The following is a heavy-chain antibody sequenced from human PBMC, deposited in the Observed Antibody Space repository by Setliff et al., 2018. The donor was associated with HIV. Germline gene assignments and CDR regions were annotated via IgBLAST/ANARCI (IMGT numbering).Heavy chain of an antibody. CDR1: GDSISSGSKY. V-gene: IGHV4-61*02. CDR3: ARLYYGVRGWFDP. J-gene: IGHJ5*02. D-gene: IGHD3-22*01. CDR2: IYSSGST. Sequence: SETLSLTCTVSGDSISSGSKYWTWIRQPAGKGLEWIGRIYSSGSTDYNPSLKSRATVSLDTSKTHFSLKLNSVTAADTAVYYCARLYYGVRGWFDPWGQGTLVTVSS.